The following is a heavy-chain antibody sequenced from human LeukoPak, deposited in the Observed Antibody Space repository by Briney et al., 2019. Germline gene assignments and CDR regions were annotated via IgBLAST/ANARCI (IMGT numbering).Heavy chain of an antibody. CDR2: ISSSSSYI. J-gene: IGHJ4*02. CDR3: ARDRGDGYAY. CDR1: GFSFDDYG. D-gene: IGHD5-24*01. Sequence: PGGSLRLSCAASGFSFDDYGMSWVRQAPGKGLEWVSSISSSSSYIYYADSVKGRFTISRDNAKNSLYLQMNSLSAEDTAVYYCARDRGDGYAYWGQGTLVTVSS. V-gene: IGHV3-21*04.